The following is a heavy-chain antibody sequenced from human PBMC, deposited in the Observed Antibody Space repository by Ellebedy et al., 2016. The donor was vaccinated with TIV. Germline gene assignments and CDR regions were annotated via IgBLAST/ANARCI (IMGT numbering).Heavy chain of an antibody. CDR1: GFSFSSYW. CDR2: IGDGSST. J-gene: IGHJ4*02. V-gene: IGHV3-74*01. D-gene: IGHD2-2*01. CDR3: ARGGATSSRYWRN. Sequence: PGGSLRLSCAASGFSFSSYWMHWVRQTPGKGLVWLSRIGDGSSTRYADSVRGRFTISRDNAKNTLYLQMNDLSAEETAVYYCARGGATSSRYWRNWGQGALVTVSS.